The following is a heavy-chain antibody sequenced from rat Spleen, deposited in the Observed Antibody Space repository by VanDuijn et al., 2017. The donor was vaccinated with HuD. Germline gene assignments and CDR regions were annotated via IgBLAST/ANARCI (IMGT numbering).Heavy chain of an antibody. CDR1: GSSITSSYR. J-gene: IGHJ2*01. V-gene: IGHV3-3*01. D-gene: IGHD1-12*02. CDR2: INNAGST. Sequence: EVQLQESGPGLVKPSQSLSLTCSVTGSSITSSYRWNWIRKFPGNKLEWMGYINNAGSTNYNPSLKSRISISRDTSKNQFFLQVNSVTTEDTATYYCARGYYDGSYYPYYFDYWGQGVMVTVSS. CDR3: ARGYYDGSYYPYYFDY.